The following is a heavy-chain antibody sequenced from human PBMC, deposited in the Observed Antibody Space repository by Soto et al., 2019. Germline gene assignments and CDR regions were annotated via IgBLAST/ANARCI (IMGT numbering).Heavy chain of an antibody. D-gene: IGHD4-17*01. CDR3: ARLSTVETVNY. V-gene: IGHV1-18*01. Sequence: QVQLVQSGAEVKKPGASVKVSCKASGYTFTSYGISWVRQAPGQGLEWMGWITAYNGNTNYAQKLQXVXTXTXXTSTSTAYTELRSLRSDDTDVYYCARLSTVETVNYLGQGTLVTVSS. J-gene: IGHJ4*02. CDR1: GYTFTSYG. CDR2: ITAYNGNT.